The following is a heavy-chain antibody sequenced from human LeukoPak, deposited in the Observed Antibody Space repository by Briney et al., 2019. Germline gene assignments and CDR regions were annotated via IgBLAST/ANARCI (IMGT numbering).Heavy chain of an antibody. D-gene: IGHD3-22*01. CDR1: GGSIGSYY. J-gene: IGHJ3*02. CDR2: IYYSGST. CDR3: ARDHKSDYYDSSGYYVYALDI. Sequence: SETLSLTCTVSGGSIGSYYWSWIRQPPGKGLEWIGYIYYSGSTNYNPSLKSRVTISVDTSKNQFSLKLSSVTAADTAVYYCARDHKSDYYDSSGYYVYALDIWGQGTMVTVSS. V-gene: IGHV4-59*01.